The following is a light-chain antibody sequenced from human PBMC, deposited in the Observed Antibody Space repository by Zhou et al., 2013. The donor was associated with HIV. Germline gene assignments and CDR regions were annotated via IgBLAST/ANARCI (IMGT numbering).Light chain of an antibody. V-gene: IGKV1-39*01. CDR2: GGS. J-gene: IGKJ4*01. CDR3: QQSASTPFT. Sequence: DIQMTQSPSSLSASVGDRVTITCRASQSISRYVNWYQQKPGTAPKLLIFGGSTLQSGVPSRFSGSGSGTDFTLIISSLQPEDFATFYCQQSASTPFTFGGGTKVEIK. CDR1: QSISRY.